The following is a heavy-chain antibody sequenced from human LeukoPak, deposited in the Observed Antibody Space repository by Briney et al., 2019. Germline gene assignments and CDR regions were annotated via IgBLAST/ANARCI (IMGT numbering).Heavy chain of an antibody. V-gene: IGHV4-39*01. CDR2: IYYSGST. J-gene: IGHJ4*02. Sequence: SETLSLTCTVSGGSISSSSYYWGWIRQPPGEGLEWIGSIYYSGSTYYNPSLKSRVTISVDTSKNQFSLKLSSVTAADTAVYYCARGDVVPAAIDYWGQGTLVTVSS. D-gene: IGHD2-2*01. CDR1: GGSISSSSYY. CDR3: ARGDVVPAAIDY.